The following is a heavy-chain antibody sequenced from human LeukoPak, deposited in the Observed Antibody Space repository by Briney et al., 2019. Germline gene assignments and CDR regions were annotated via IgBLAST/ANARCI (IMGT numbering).Heavy chain of an antibody. CDR2: IYSGGAT. CDR3: ARGYDSGGYY. Sequence: LTGGSLRLSCAASGFTVSSHYMNWVRQAPGKGLEWVSIIYSGGATYYADSVKGRFTISRDKSKNTLYLQMNSLRAEDTAVYYCARGYDSGGYYWGQGTLVTVSS. J-gene: IGHJ4*02. CDR1: GFTVSSHY. V-gene: IGHV3-66*01. D-gene: IGHD3-22*01.